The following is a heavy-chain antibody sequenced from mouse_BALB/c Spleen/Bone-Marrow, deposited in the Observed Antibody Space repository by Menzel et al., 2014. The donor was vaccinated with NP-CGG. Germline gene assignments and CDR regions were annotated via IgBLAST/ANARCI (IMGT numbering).Heavy chain of an antibody. J-gene: IGHJ4*01. CDR1: GFSLTSYG. V-gene: IGHV2-6-2*01. Sequence: VKLMESGPDLVSPSQSLSLTCTVSGFSLTSYGLHWVRQPPGKGLEWLGVIWSGGSTTYNSALKSRLSISKDNSKRQVLLKMNSLQTDNTAMYYCARSGTDYAMDYWGQGTSVTVSS. D-gene: IGHD4-1*01. CDR2: IWSGGST. CDR3: ARSGTDYAMDY.